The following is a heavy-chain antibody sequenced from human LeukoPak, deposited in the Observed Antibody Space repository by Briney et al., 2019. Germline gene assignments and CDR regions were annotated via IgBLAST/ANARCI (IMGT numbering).Heavy chain of an antibody. CDR2: ISGSGGST. J-gene: IGHJ3*02. CDR1: GFTFSSYA. V-gene: IGHV3-23*01. Sequence: DPGGSLRLSCAASGFTFSSYAMSWVRQAPGKGLEWVSAISGSGGSTYYADSVKGRFTISRDNSKNTLYLQMNSLRADDTAVYYCAKSLLTTATGTGRAFDIWGQGTMVTVSS. CDR3: AKSLLTTATGTGRAFDI. D-gene: IGHD1-1*01.